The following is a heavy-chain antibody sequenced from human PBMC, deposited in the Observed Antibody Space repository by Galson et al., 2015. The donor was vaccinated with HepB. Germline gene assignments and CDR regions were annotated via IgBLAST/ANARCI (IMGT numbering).Heavy chain of an antibody. V-gene: IGHV3-66*04. CDR1: GFTVSSNY. CDR2: IYSGGST. CDR3: ARHENDYGDLGWFDP. D-gene: IGHD4-17*01. Sequence: SLRLSCAASGFTVSSNYMSWVRQAPGKGLEWVSVIYSGGSTYYADSVKGRFTISRDNSKNTLYLQMNSLRAEDTAVYYCARHENDYGDLGWFDPWGQGTLVTVSS. J-gene: IGHJ5*02.